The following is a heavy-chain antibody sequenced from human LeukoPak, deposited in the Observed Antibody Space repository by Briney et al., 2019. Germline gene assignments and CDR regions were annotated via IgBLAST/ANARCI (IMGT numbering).Heavy chain of an antibody. Sequence: GESLKISCKGSGYTFTNYWIGWVRQMPGKGLEWMGIIYPGDSETRYSPSFQGQVTISADKSISTAYLQWSSLKASDTAMYYCARTVGYSYGYSDYWGQGTLVTVSS. J-gene: IGHJ4*02. CDR1: GYTFTNYW. V-gene: IGHV5-51*01. D-gene: IGHD5-18*01. CDR2: IYPGDSET. CDR3: ARTVGYSYGYSDY.